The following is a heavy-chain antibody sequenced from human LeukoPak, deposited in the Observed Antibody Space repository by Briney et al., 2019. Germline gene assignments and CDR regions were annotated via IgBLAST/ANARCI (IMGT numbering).Heavy chain of an antibody. D-gene: IGHD5-12*01. CDR1: GFTFKSYG. V-gene: IGHV1-18*04. CDR2: ISADNGNT. J-gene: IGHJ4*02. CDR3: ARDRRGYSAYDGEGFDY. Sequence: ASVKVSCKASGFTFKSYGFSWVRQASGQGLQWMGWISADNGNTKYAQNLQGRVIMTTDRSTGTAYVELTSLRSDDAAVYYCARDRRGYSAYDGEGFDYWGQGTLVTVSS.